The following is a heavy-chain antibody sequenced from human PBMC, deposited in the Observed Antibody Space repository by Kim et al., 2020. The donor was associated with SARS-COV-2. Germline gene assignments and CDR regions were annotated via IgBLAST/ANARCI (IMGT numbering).Heavy chain of an antibody. V-gene: IGHV1-69*13. J-gene: IGHJ6*02. CDR2: IIPIFGTA. CDR1: GGTFSSYA. CDR3: ARSSKITIFGVVPYGMDV. D-gene: IGHD3-3*01. Sequence: SVKVSCKASGGTFSSYAISWVRQAPGQGLEWMGGIIPIFGTANYAQKFQGRVTITADESTSTAYMELSSLRSEDTAVYYCARSSKITIFGVVPYGMDVWGQGTTVTVSS.